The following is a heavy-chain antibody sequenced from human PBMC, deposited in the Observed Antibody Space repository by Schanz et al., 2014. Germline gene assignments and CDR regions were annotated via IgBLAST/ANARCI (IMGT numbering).Heavy chain of an antibody. J-gene: IGHJ6*03. CDR3: ARVSMEFERGKSYYYYMDV. CDR2: MNPNSGDT. V-gene: IGHV1-8*01. CDR1: GYPFTSDD. D-gene: IGHD3-10*01. Sequence: QVQLVQSGAEVKKPGASVTVSSRASGYPFTSDDITWVRQAPGQGLEWMGWMNPNSGDTGYPRKFQARVAMTRNTSISTAYMELNSLTSEDTAVYYCARVSMEFERGKSYYYYMDVWGRGTTVTVSS.